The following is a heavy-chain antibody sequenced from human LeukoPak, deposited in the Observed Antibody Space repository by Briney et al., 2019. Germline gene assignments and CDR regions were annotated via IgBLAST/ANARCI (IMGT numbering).Heavy chain of an antibody. CDR2: IIPIFGTA. CDR1: GGTFSSYA. V-gene: IGHV1-69*05. Sequence: SVKVSCKASGGTFSSYAISWVRQAPGQGLEWMGGIIPIFGTANYAQKFQGRVTITTDESTSTAYMELSSLRSEDTAVYYCAVFGGDCYDPPRCYYYYYMDVWGKGTTVTVSS. D-gene: IGHD2-21*02. CDR3: AVFGGDCYDPPRCYYYYYMDV. J-gene: IGHJ6*03.